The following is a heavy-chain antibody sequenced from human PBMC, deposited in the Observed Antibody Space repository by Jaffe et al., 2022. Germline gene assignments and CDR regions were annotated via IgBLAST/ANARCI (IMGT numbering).Heavy chain of an antibody. CDR3: ARVSTYYYGSGSYYNEGYYFDY. CDR1: GGSVSSGSYY. V-gene: IGHV4-61*01. CDR2: IYYSGST. J-gene: IGHJ4*02. Sequence: QVQLQESGPGLVKPSETLSLTCTVSGGSVSSGSYYWSWIRQPPGKGLEWIGYIYYSGSTNYNPSLKSRVTISVDTSKNQFSLKLSSVTAADTAVYYCARVSTYYYGSGSYYNEGYYFDYWGQGTLVTVSS. D-gene: IGHD3-10*01.